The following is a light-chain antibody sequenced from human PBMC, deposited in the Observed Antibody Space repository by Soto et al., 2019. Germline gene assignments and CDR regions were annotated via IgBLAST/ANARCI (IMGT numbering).Light chain of an antibody. CDR3: QTWGTGIVV. J-gene: IGLJ2*01. CDR1: SGHSSYA. Sequence: QLVLTQSPSASASLGASVKLTCTLSSGHSSYAIAWHQQQPEKGPRYLMKLNSDGSHSKGDGIPDRFSGSRSGAERYLTISSLKSEDEADYYCQTWGTGIVVFGGGTKLTVL. CDR2: LNSDGSH. V-gene: IGLV4-69*01.